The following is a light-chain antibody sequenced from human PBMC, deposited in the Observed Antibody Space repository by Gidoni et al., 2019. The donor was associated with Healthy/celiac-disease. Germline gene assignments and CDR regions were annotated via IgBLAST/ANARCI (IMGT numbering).Light chain of an antibody. V-gene: IGLV1-44*01. Sequence: QSVLTQPPSASRTPGQRVTISCSGSSSNIGSNTVNWYQQLPGTAPKLLIYSNNQRPSGVPDRFSGSKSGTPASLAISGLQSEDEADYYCAAWDDSLNGWVFGGGTKLTVL. CDR1: SSNIGSNT. CDR3: AAWDDSLNGWV. J-gene: IGLJ3*02. CDR2: SNN.